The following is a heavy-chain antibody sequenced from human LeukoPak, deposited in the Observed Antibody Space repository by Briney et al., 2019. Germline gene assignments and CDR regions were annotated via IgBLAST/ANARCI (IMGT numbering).Heavy chain of an antibody. CDR2: IYHSGST. Sequence: SETLSLTCTVSGYSISSGYYWGWIRQPPGKGLEWIGSIYHSGSTYYNPSLKSRVTISVDTSKNQFSLKLSSVTAADTAVYYCARDLGYCSGGSCSLFDYWGQGTLVTVSS. CDR1: GYSISSGYY. D-gene: IGHD2-15*01. CDR3: ARDLGYCSGGSCSLFDY. V-gene: IGHV4-38-2*02. J-gene: IGHJ4*02.